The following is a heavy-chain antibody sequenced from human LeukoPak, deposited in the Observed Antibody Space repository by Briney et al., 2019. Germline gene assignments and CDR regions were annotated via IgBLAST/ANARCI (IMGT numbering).Heavy chain of an antibody. D-gene: IGHD3-10*01. CDR3: ARTNSMVRGVISREYYFDY. V-gene: IGHV1-69*04. CDR1: GGTFSSYA. J-gene: IGHJ4*02. CDR2: IIPILGIA. Sequence: AASVKVSCKSSGGTFSSYAISWVRQAPGQGLEWVGRIIPILGIANYAQKFQGRVTITADKSTSTAYMELSSLRSEDTAVYYCARTNSMVRGVISREYYFDYWGQGTLVTVSS.